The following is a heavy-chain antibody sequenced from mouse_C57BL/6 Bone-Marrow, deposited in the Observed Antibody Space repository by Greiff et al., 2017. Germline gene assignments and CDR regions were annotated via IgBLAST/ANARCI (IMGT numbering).Heavy chain of an antibody. CDR2: IYPGSGNT. CDR3: ERVIRGYLDY. CDR1: GYTFTGYC. J-gene: IGHJ2*01. D-gene: IGHD1-3*01. Sequence: VQLQQSGAELVKPGASVKLSCKASGYTFTGYCLRWVKQRTGQGLEWIGEIYPGSGNTNYNPTFKGKATLTADTSSSTAYMELSSRTSEDAAVYVCERVIRGYLDYWGQGTTLTVAS. V-gene: IGHV1-81*01.